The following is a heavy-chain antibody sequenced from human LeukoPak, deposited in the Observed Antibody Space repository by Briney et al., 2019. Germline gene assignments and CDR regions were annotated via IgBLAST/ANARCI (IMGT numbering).Heavy chain of an antibody. D-gene: IGHD3-10*01. V-gene: IGHV4-59*08. CDR2: IYYSGST. CDR3: ARGVSAYYYGSGSYYFDY. CDR1: GGSISSYY. J-gene: IGHJ4*02. Sequence: PSETLSLTCTVSGGSISSYYWSWIRQPPGKGLEWIGYIYYSGSTNYNPSLKSRVTISVDTSKNQFSLKLSSVTAADTAVYYCARGVSAYYYGSGSYYFDYWGQGTLVTVSS.